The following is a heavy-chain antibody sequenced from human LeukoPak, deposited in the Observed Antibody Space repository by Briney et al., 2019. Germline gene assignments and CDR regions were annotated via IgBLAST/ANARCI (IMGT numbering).Heavy chain of an antibody. D-gene: IGHD3-3*01. J-gene: IGHJ4*02. V-gene: IGHV3-74*01. CDR3: ARLRRDYYFDY. Sequence: AGGSLRLSCAASGFTFSSYWMHWVRQAPGKGLVWVSYFNGDDSGTNHADSVQGRFTISRDNDKNALYLQMNSLRAEDTAVYYCARLRRDYYFDYWGQGTLVTVSS. CDR2: FNGDDSGT. CDR1: GFTFSSYW.